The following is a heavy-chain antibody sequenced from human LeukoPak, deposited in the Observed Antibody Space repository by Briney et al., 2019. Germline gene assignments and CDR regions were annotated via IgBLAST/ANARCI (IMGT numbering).Heavy chain of an antibody. CDR1: GGSITGYS. Sequence: SETLSLTCSVSGGSITGYSWSWIRQTPGKGPEWIGYIYYNGDTHYNPSLNSRLSMSVDTPNKQFSLNLRSVTAADTAVYYCVRGPYGSSISNWFDPWGQGLLVTVSS. CDR2: IYYNGDT. J-gene: IGHJ5*02. V-gene: IGHV4-59*08. CDR3: VRGPYGSSISNWFDP. D-gene: IGHD3-10*01.